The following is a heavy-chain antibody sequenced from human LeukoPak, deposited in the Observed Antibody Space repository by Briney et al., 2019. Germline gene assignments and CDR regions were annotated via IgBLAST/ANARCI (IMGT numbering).Heavy chain of an antibody. CDR2: ISSSSSYI. J-gene: IGHJ4*02. D-gene: IGHD5-24*01. V-gene: IGHV3-21*01. CDR1: GFTFSSYS. Sequence: GGSLRLSCAASGFTFSSYSMNWVRQAPGKGLEWVSSISSSSSYIYYADSVKGRFTISRDNAKNPLYLQMNSLRAEDTAVYYCARDRRAYVATMDYWGQRTLVTVSS. CDR3: ARDRRAYVATMDY.